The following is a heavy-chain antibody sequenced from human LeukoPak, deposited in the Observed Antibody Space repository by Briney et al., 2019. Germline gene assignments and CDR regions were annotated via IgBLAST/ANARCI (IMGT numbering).Heavy chain of an antibody. J-gene: IGHJ4*02. CDR3: ARRSGHPRNAYFDY. D-gene: IGHD1-1*01. Sequence: SSVTLSFTSSGYGFTNDTISWTWIPHGPGPEREWDIIRGFGTSNYAQKFRRGLSITTDDSTSTTYMVLSRLKPDDTAVYYCARRSGHPRNAYFDYWGLGTLVTVSS. CDR2: IIRGFGTS. CDR1: GYGFTNDT. V-gene: IGHV1-69*05.